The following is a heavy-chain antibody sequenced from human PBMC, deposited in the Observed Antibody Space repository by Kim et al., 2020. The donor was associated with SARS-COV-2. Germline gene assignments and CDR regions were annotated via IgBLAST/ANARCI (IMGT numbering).Heavy chain of an antibody. CDR1: GFTFSDSA. J-gene: IGHJ4*02. V-gene: IGHV3-49*04. CDR3: TRDFLGDYYGSGTYAAY. D-gene: IGHD3-10*01. CDR2: IRTKRYGGTT. Sequence: GGSLRLSCTSSGFTFSDSAMTWVRQAPGKGLEWVAFIRTKRYGGTTDYAASVKGRFTISRDDSKSVAYLQMNSLKTEDTAVYFCTRDFLGDYYGSGTYAAYWGQGDLVTVSS.